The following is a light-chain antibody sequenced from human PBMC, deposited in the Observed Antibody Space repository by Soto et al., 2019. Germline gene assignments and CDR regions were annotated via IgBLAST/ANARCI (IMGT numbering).Light chain of an antibody. Sequence: EIVLSQCPATLSLSPGERATLSCRASQSVSSDLVWYQQKPGQAPRLLIYDTSNRATGIPARFSGSGSGTDFILTISSLEPEDFAVYYCQHRSNWPPIFTFGPGTKVDIK. CDR2: DTS. V-gene: IGKV3-11*01. CDR1: QSVSSD. J-gene: IGKJ3*01. CDR3: QHRSNWPPIFT.